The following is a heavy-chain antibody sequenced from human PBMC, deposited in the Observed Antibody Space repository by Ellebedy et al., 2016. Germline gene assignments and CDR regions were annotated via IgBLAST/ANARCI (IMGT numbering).Heavy chain of an antibody. V-gene: IGHV1-3*01. CDR3: ARVHHIGYVWGAFDI. J-gene: IGHJ3*02. CDR2: INGGNGNT. D-gene: IGHD5-12*01. Sequence: ASVKVSXKASRYIFTSYAMHWVRQAPGQRLEWMGWINGGNGNTKYSQKFQGRVTITRDTSASTAYMELSSLRSEDSAVYYCARVHHIGYVWGAFDIWGQGTMVTVSS. CDR1: RYIFTSYA.